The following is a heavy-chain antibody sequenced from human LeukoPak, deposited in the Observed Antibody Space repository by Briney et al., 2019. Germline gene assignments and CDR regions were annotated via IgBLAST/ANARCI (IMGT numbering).Heavy chain of an antibody. D-gene: IGHD3-22*01. CDR1: GFTFSSYS. Sequence: GGSLRLSCAASGFTFSSYSMNWVRQAPGKGLEWVSYISSSSSTIYYADSVKGRFTISRDNAKNSLYLQMNSLRAEDTAVYYCASNTRGHYYDSSGYPDYWGQGTLVTVSS. J-gene: IGHJ4*02. V-gene: IGHV3-48*01. CDR2: ISSSSSTI. CDR3: ASNTRGHYYDSSGYPDY.